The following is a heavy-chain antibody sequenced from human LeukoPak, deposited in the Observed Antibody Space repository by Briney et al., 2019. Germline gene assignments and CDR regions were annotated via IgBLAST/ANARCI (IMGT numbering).Heavy chain of an antibody. J-gene: IGHJ3*02. CDR1: GFTFSSYS. CDR2: ITSTNSYK. CDR3: ARFRTPTTWASAFDI. V-gene: IGHV3-21*01. D-gene: IGHD1-1*01. Sequence: PGGSLRLSCVASGFTFSSYSMNCVRDAPGKGREGVSCITSTNSYKYSDSVKGRFTISTDNTKKYLFLQKNNLRAERTSVYYCARFRTPTTWASAFDIWGEGTLVAVSS.